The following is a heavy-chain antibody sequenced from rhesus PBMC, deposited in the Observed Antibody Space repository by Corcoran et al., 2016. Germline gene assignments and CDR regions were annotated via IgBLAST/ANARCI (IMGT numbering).Heavy chain of an antibody. CDR3: ARGSRYFDY. V-gene: IGHV4S10*01. CDR2: IYGSSSST. J-gene: IGHJ4*01. CDR1: GGSISDSYR. D-gene: IGHD2-39*01. Sequence: QVQLQESGPGVVKPSETLSLTCAVSGGSISDSYRWSWIRRPPGKGLDWIGYIYGSSSSTNYNPSLNSRVTISKDTSKNQFSLKLSSVTAADTAVYYCARGSRYFDYWGQGVLVTVSS.